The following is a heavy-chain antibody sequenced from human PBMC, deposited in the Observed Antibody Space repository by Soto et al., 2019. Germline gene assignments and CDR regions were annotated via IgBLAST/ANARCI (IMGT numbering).Heavy chain of an antibody. CDR3: ARESGGYHSSTHYGLDV. D-gene: IGHD6-25*01. J-gene: IGHJ6*02. Sequence: SETLSLTCSVSGGSISSVGHYWTWIRQQPGKGLGLNGYLLSRGTTDYNPSLKSRVTISVDRSKNQFSLNLSSGPDADTAIYYCARESGGYHSSTHYGLDVWGQGTTVTVSS. CDR1: GGSISSVGHY. V-gene: IGHV4-31*03. CDR2: LLSRGTT.